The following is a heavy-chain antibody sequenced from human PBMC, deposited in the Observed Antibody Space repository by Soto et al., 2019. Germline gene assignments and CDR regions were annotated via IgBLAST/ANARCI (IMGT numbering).Heavy chain of an antibody. D-gene: IGHD5-18*01. V-gene: IGHV3-30-3*01. CDR3: AHLAGLSHTDDF. J-gene: IGHJ4*02. CDR1: GFTFSDYA. Sequence: QVQLVESGGGVVQPGRSLRLSCAASGFTFSDYALHWDRQAPGKGLEWVTVISSDGGNRYYADSVKGRFTISRDNSKNTLYLQMNSLRVEDTAIYICAHLAGLSHTDDFWGQGTPVTVSS. CDR2: ISSDGGNR.